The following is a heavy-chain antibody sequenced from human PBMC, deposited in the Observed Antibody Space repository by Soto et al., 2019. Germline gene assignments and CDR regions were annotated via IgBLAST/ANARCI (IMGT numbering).Heavy chain of an antibody. J-gene: IGHJ5*02. V-gene: IGHV3-30*03. CDR1: GFTLRSNG. Sequence: PVGSLRLSCAASGFTLRSNGMHWVRQAPGKGLEWVAVISYDGTKTAYADSVKGRFTVSRDNANNTLYLQMNSLGVEDTAVYYCARDYYYDSRSSSVSWFDPWGQGTLVTVSS. CDR3: ARDYYYDSRSSSVSWFDP. D-gene: IGHD3-22*01. CDR2: ISYDGTKT.